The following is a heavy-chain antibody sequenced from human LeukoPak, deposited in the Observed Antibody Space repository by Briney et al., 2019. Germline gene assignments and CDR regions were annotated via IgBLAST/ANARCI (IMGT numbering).Heavy chain of an antibody. CDR2: LSGSGFDA. D-gene: IGHD6-13*01. V-gene: IGHV3-23*01. CDR1: GFAFSNNF. J-gene: IGHJ4*02. Sequence: LGGSLRLSCATSGFAFSNNFMAWVRQAPGKGLEWVSSLSGSGFDAFYADSVKGRFTTSRDNSKNTLFLQMCSLRVEDTAVYFCVRDEPGRSWYNWGQGSLVTVSS. CDR3: VRDEPGRSWYN.